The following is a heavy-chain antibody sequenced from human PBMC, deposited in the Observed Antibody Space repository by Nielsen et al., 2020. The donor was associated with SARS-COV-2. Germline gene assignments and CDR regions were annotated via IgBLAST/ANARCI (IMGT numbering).Heavy chain of an antibody. J-gene: IGHJ2*01. CDR2: LYSGGGT. V-gene: IGHV3-66*01. D-gene: IGHD3-16*01. Sequence: GESLKISCAASGFTVSSNYMNWVRQAPEKGLEWVSVLYSGGGTYYADSVKGRFTISRDNSKNTLYLQMNSLRAEDTAVYYCASLDWYFDLWGRGTLVTVSS. CDR1: GFTVSSNY. CDR3: ASLDWYFDL.